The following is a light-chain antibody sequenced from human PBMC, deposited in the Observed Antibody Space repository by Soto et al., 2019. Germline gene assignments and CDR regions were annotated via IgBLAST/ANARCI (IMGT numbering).Light chain of an antibody. Sequence: EVVLTQSPGTLSLSPGERATLSCRASQSVSGSDLAWYQQKPGQAPRLLISGVSNRATGTPDRFSGSGSGTDFTLTISSLEPEDSAVFYCHQYGISPPTFGPGTKVDIK. CDR3: HQYGISPPT. J-gene: IGKJ1*01. CDR2: GVS. V-gene: IGKV3-20*01. CDR1: QSVSGSD.